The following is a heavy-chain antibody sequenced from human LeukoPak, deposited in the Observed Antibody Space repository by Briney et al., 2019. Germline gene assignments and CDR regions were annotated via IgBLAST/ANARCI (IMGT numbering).Heavy chain of an antibody. CDR2: IYPGDSDT. D-gene: IGHD5-24*01. Sequence: GESLKISCKGSGYSFTSYWIGWVRQMPGKGLEWMGIIYPGDSDTRYSPSFQGQVTISADKSISTAYLQWSSLKASDTATYYCARQFGYTDYYYYMDVWGKGTTVTVSS. J-gene: IGHJ6*03. CDR3: ARQFGYTDYYYYMDV. CDR1: GYSFTSYW. V-gene: IGHV5-51*01.